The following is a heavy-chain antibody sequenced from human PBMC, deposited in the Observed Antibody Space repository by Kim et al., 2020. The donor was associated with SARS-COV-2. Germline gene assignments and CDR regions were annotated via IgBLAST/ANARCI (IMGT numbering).Heavy chain of an antibody. J-gene: IGHJ2*01. D-gene: IGHD1-1*01. Sequence: NPHLKSRVTMSINTSKNQFSLKPTSVTAADTAVYYCARDQAAGGSHWKLELWGRGTLVTVSS. V-gene: IGHV4-4*07. CDR3: ARDQAAGGSHWKLEL.